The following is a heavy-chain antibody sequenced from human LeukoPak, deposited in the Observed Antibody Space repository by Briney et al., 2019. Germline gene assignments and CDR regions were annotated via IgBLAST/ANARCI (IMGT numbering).Heavy chain of an antibody. V-gene: IGHV3-23*01. D-gene: IGHD3-22*01. CDR3: VSYDSSGYSFDY. CDR2: ISGSGGST. J-gene: IGHJ4*02. CDR1: GFTFSSYA. Sequence: GGSLRLSCAASGFTFSSYAMSWVRQAPGKGLEWVSAISGSGGSTYYADSVKGRFTISRDNSKNTLYLQMNSLRAEDTAVYYCVSYDSSGYSFDYWGQGTLVTVSS.